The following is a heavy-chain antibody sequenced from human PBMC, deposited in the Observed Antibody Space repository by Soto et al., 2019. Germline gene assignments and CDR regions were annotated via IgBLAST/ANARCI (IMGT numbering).Heavy chain of an antibody. J-gene: IGHJ4*02. Sequence: QVQLVESGGGVVQPGRSLRLSCAASGFTFTNYAMYWVRQAPGKGLVWMGYVSYDGAHKFYADSVKGRFTISRDNSKNTLFLQMNSLRAEDTAVDYCAREGEYCSGGSCTYFAYWGQGTLVTVSS. D-gene: IGHD2-15*01. CDR2: VSYDGAHK. CDR3: AREGEYCSGGSCTYFAY. V-gene: IGHV3-30-3*01. CDR1: GFTFTNYA.